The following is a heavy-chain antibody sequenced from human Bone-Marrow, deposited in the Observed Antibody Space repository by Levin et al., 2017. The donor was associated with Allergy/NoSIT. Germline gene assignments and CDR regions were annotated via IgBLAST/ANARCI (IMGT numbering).Heavy chain of an antibody. CDR2: ISSNGGST. CDR1: GFTFSSYA. D-gene: IGHD2-2*01. V-gene: IGHV3-64D*06. Sequence: GESLKISCSASGFTFSSYAMHWVRQAPGKGLEYVSAISSNGGSTYYADSVKGRFTISRDNSKNTLYLQMSSLRAEDTAVYYCVKNPVVPAAMALDYWGQGTLVTVSS. J-gene: IGHJ4*02. CDR3: VKNPVVPAAMALDY.